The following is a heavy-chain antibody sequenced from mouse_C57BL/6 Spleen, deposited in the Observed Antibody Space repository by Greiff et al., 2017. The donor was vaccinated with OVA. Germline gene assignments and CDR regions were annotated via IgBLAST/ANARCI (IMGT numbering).Heavy chain of an antibody. CDR3: ARSRGGEWFAY. CDR1: GYAFSSSW. CDR2: IYPGDGDT. J-gene: IGHJ3*01. Sequence: VQLQQSGPELVKPGASVKISCKASGYAFSSSWMNWVKQRPGKGLEWIGRIYPGDGDTNYNGKFKGKATLTADKSSSTAYMQLSSLTSEDSAVYFCARSRGGEWFAYWGQGTLVTVSA. V-gene: IGHV1-82*01.